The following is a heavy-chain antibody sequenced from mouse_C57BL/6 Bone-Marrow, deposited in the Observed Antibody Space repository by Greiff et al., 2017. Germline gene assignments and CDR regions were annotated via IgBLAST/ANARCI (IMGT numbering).Heavy chain of an antibody. CDR3: ARSLPYYYGSSYVRHYAMDY. J-gene: IGHJ4*01. D-gene: IGHD1-1*01. Sequence: EVQLQQSGPGLAKPSQTLSLTCSVTGYSITSDYWNWIRKFPGNKLEYMGYISYSGSTYYNPSLKSRISITRDTSKNQYYLQLNSVTTEDTATYYCARSLPYYYGSSYVRHYAMDYWGQGTSVTVSS. CDR1: GYSITSDY. CDR2: ISYSGST. V-gene: IGHV3-8*01.